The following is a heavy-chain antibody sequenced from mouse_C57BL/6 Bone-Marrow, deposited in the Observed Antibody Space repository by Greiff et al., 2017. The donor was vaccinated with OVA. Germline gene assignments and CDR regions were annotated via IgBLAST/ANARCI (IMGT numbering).Heavy chain of an antibody. CDR1: GFTFSNYW. CDR3: TGGATVVANYFDY. Sequence: EVKLVESGGGLVQPGGSMKLSCVASGFTFSNYWMNWVRQSPEKGLEWVAQIRLKSDNYATHYAESVKGRFTISRDDSNSSVYLQMNNLRAEDTGIYYCTGGATVVANYFDYWGKGTTLTVSS. D-gene: IGHD1-1*01. J-gene: IGHJ2*01. V-gene: IGHV6-3*01. CDR2: IRLKSDNYAT.